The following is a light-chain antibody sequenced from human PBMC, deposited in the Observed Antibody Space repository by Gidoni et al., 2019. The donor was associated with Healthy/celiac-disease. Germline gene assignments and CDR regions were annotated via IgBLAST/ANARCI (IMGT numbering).Light chain of an antibody. CDR3: QQYDNLGFT. V-gene: IGKV1-33*01. Sequence: DIQMTQSASSLSASVGDRVTITCQASQDISNYFNWYQQKPAKYPNLLIYDASNLETGVPSRCSGSGSGTAFTFPISSMQPEDIATDYCQQYDNLGFTFGGGTKVEIK. CDR2: DAS. CDR1: QDISNY. J-gene: IGKJ4*01.